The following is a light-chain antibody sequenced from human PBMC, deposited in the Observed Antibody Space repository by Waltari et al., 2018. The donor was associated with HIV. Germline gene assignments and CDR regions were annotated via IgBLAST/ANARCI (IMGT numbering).Light chain of an antibody. CDR1: SSDIGGYDI. J-gene: IGLJ3*02. CDR2: EVT. Sequence: QSALTQPASVSGSPGQSITISCTGTSSDIGGYDIVSWFQQPPGKAPKVMIYEVTKRPSGVSNRVSGSKSGNTASLTIAGLQAEDEADYYCCSYAGGTTSVFGGGTKLTVL. V-gene: IGLV2-23*02. CDR3: CSYAGGTTSV.